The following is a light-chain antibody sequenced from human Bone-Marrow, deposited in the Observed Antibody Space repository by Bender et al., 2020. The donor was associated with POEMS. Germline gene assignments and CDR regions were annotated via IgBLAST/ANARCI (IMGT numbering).Light chain of an antibody. J-gene: IGLJ1*01. CDR2: EGS. V-gene: IGLV2-23*01. Sequence: QSALTQPRSVSGSPGQSITISCTGTSSDIGSYDLVSWYQQHPGKAPKLMIYEGSTRPSGVSNRFSGSKSGNTASLRISGLQAEDEADYFCFSYAGSSTYVFGTGTKVTVL. CDR3: FSYAGSSTYV. CDR1: SSDIGSYDL.